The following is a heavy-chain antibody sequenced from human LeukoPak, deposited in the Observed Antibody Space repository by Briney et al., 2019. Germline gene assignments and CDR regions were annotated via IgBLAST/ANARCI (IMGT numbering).Heavy chain of an antibody. J-gene: IGHJ4*02. CDR2: ISRSGGTL. D-gene: IGHD2/OR15-2a*01. Sequence: GGSLRLSCAASAFTFSNSEMNWVRQAPGKGLEWVSYISRSGGTLYYADSVKGRFTISRDNTKNLLYLQMNSPRAEDTAVYYCAKGQNSHFDYWGQGTLVTVSS. CDR1: AFTFSNSE. CDR3: AKGQNSHFDY. V-gene: IGHV3-48*03.